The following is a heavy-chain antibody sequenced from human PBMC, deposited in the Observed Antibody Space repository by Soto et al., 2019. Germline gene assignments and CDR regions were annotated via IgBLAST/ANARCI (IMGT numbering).Heavy chain of an antibody. Sequence: EVQLVQSGAEVKKPGESLRISCKGSGYSFTSYWISWVRQMPGKGLEWMGRIDPSDSHINYGPSFEGHVTISADKSISTAYLQWSSLEASDTAKYYCARHFYQKGDCDFWGQGTLVTVS. V-gene: IGHV5-10-1*03. J-gene: IGHJ4*02. CDR3: ARHFYQKGDCDF. CDR1: GYSFTSYW. CDR2: IDPSDSHI. D-gene: IGHD2-2*01.